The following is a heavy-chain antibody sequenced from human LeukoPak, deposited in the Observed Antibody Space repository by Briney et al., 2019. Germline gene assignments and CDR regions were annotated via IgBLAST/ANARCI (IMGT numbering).Heavy chain of an antibody. J-gene: IGHJ6*03. CDR2: INHSGST. CDR1: GFIVSSTY. CDR3: VRLGRWRELPLKGYYYYMDV. V-gene: IGHV4-34*01. D-gene: IGHD2-15*01. Sequence: GSLRLSCAASGFIVSSTYMNWIRQAPGKGLEWIGEINHSGSTNYNPSLKSRVTISVDTSKNQFSLKLSSVTAADTAVYYCVRLGRWRELPLKGYYYYMDVWGKGTTVTVSS.